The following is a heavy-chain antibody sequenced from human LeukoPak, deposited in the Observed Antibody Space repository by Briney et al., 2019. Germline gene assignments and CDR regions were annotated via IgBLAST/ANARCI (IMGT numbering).Heavy chain of an antibody. CDR3: ARDPYVSSAFGI. Sequence: GGALRLSCAASGFTFSSYWMSWVRQAPGKGLEWVANIKQDGSEKYYVDSVKGRFTISRDNAKNSLYLQMNSLRAEDTAMYYCARDPYVSSAFGIWGQGTMVTVSS. D-gene: IGHD3-16*01. J-gene: IGHJ3*02. V-gene: IGHV3-7*03. CDR2: IKQDGSEK. CDR1: GFTFSSYW.